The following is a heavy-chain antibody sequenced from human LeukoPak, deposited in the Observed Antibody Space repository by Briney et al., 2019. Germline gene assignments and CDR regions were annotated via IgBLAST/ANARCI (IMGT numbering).Heavy chain of an antibody. D-gene: IGHD3-10*01. Sequence: PSETLSLTCTVSAGSITDYYWSWIRQPPGKGLEWLGFIYTRGSTNYNPSHKSRVTISVDRSKSQFSLKLSSVTAADTAVYYCARQPYGSGSYTFDYWGQGTLVTVSS. J-gene: IGHJ4*02. CDR2: IYTRGST. V-gene: IGHV4-4*09. CDR3: ARQPYGSGSYTFDY. CDR1: AGSITDYY.